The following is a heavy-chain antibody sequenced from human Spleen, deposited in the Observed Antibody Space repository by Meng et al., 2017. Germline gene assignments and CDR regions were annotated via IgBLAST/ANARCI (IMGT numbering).Heavy chain of an antibody. Sequence: SVKVSCKALGGIFSNYVIGWVRQAPGQGLEWMGGINAVFGTTNYAQKFQDRVTITSDESTSTVYMELTRLTSEDTAVYYCASIWGSYGYYWGQGTLVTVSS. D-gene: IGHD1-26*01. V-gene: IGHV1-69*13. CDR1: GGIFSNYV. CDR2: INAVFGTT. CDR3: ASIWGSYGYY. J-gene: IGHJ4*02.